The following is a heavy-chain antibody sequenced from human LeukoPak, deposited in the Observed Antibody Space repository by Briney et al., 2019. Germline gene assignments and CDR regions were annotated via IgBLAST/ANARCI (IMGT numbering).Heavy chain of an antibody. CDR3: ARDNDGSGHYGYFDY. Sequence: PGGSLRHSCAASRFTFSSYSMNWVRQAPGKGLEWVSSISSSSSYIYYADSVKGRFTISRDNAKNSLYLQMSSLRAEDTAVYYCARDNDGSGHYGYFDYWGQGTLVIVSS. CDR1: RFTFSSYS. CDR2: ISSSSSYI. D-gene: IGHD3-22*01. J-gene: IGHJ4*02. V-gene: IGHV3-21*01.